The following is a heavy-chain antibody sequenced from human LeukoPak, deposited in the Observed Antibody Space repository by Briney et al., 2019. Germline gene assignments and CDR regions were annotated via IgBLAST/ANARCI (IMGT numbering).Heavy chain of an antibody. CDR3: ARAFSQYSSGWFGLAFDI. Sequence: PGGSLRLSCAASGFTFSSYWMSWVRQAPGKGLEWVANIKQDGIEKYYVDSVKGRFAISRDNAKNSLYLQMDSLRAEDTAVYYCARAFSQYSSGWFGLAFDIWGQGTMVTVSS. J-gene: IGHJ3*02. CDR2: IKQDGIEK. D-gene: IGHD6-19*01. CDR1: GFTFSSYW. V-gene: IGHV3-7*04.